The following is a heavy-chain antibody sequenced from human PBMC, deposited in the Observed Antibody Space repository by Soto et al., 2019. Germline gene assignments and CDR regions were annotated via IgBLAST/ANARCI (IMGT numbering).Heavy chain of an antibody. CDR1: GGSISSSSYY. Sequence: SETLSLTCTVSGGSISSSSYYWGWIRQPPGKGLEWIGSIYYSGSTYYNPSLKSRVTISVDTSKNQFSLKLSSVTAADTAVYYCARGRLRVVRGVNGYPHYMDVWGKGTTVTVSS. CDR3: ARGRLRVVRGVNGYPHYMDV. D-gene: IGHD3-10*01. V-gene: IGHV4-39*07. J-gene: IGHJ6*03. CDR2: IYYSGST.